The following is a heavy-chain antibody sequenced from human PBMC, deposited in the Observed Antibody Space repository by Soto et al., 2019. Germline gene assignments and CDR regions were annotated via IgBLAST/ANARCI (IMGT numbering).Heavy chain of an antibody. CDR2: IIPIFGTA. Sequence: QVQLVQSGAEVKKPGSSVKVSCKASGGTFSSYAISWVRQAPGQGLEWMGGIIPIFGTANYAQKFQGRVTITADESTSTAYMELSSLRSEDTAVYYCARLYCSGGSCDSGWFDPWGQGTLVTVSS. CDR3: ARLYCSGGSCDSGWFDP. CDR1: GGTFSSYA. J-gene: IGHJ5*02. V-gene: IGHV1-69*01. D-gene: IGHD2-15*01.